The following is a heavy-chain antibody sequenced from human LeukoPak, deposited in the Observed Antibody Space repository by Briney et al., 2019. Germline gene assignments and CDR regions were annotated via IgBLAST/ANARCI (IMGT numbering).Heavy chain of an antibody. CDR1: GYTFTSYY. CDR2: INPSGGNT. D-gene: IGHD1-26*01. CDR3: ARDTTIVGATRTDY. V-gene: IGHV1-46*01. J-gene: IGHJ4*02. Sequence: GASVKVSCKASGYTFTSYYMHWVRQAAGQGLEWMGIINPSGGNTNYAQKLQGRVTMTTDTSTSTAYMELRSLRSDDTAVYYCARDTTIVGATRTDYWGQGTLVTVSS.